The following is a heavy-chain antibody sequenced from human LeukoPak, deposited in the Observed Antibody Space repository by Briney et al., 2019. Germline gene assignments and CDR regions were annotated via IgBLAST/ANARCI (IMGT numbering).Heavy chain of an antibody. D-gene: IGHD1-26*01. CDR2: ISGSGGST. CDR1: GITLSNYG. J-gene: IGHJ4*02. V-gene: IGHV3-23*01. Sequence: GGSLRLSCAVSGITLSNYGMSWVRQAPGKGLEWVSAISGSGGSTYYADSVKGRFTISRDNSKNTLYLQMNSLRAEDTAVYYCAKDSLVGALDYWGQGTLVTVSS. CDR3: AKDSLVGALDY.